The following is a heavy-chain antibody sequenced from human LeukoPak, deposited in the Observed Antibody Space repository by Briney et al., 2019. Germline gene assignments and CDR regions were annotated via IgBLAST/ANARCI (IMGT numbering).Heavy chain of an antibody. V-gene: IGHV3-21*06. CDR3: ASHYDIDY. D-gene: IGHD3-9*01. J-gene: IGHJ4*02. Sequence: GGSLRLSSAASGLTFSTYTMNWVRQAPGKGLERVSSISSGSSYIYYADSMKGRFTVSRDNAKNSLYLQMNSLKAEDTAVYFCASHYDIDYWGQGTLVTVSS. CDR1: GLTFSTYT. CDR2: ISSGSSYI.